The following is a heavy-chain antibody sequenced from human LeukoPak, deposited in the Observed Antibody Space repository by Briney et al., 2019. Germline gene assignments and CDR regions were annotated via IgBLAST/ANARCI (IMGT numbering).Heavy chain of an antibody. CDR2: ISSSGSSI. J-gene: IGHJ4*02. Sequence: GGSLRLSCAASGFIFSDFTIYWVRQAPGKGLEWVSYISSSGSSIYYADSVKGRFTISRDTAKNSLYLQMNSLRAEDTAVYYCARGMGYYDSSGYSHWGQGTLVTVSS. V-gene: IGHV3-48*04. CDR1: GFIFSDFT. CDR3: ARGMGYYDSSGYSH. D-gene: IGHD3-22*01.